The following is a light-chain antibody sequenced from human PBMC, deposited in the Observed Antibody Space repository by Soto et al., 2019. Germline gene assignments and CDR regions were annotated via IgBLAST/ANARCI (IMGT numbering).Light chain of an antibody. V-gene: IGKV3-20*01. J-gene: IGKJ1*01. Sequence: EIVLTQSPGTLSLSPGERVTLSCWASQSLDKNNLVWYQQKPGQSPRLLIYGASRRATGIPDRFSGSGSGTDFTITISRLEAEDFAVYFCHHYANSIWTFGQGTKVEIK. CDR1: QSLDKNN. CDR3: HHYANSIWT. CDR2: GAS.